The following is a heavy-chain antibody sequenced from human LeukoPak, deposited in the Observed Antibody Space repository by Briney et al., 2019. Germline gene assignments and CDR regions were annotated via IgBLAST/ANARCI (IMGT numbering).Heavy chain of an antibody. V-gene: IGHV4-59*08. J-gene: IGHJ4*02. CDR2: IYNTGRT. CDR3: ARQGELAIDY. CDR1: GGXITNYY. D-gene: IGHD1-26*01. Sequence: SETLSLTCIVSGGXITNYYWSWIRQSPGKGLEWIGFIYNTGRTNYNPSLQSRVTMSIDTSKNQFSLKLSSVTAADTAVYYCARQGELAIDYWGQGTLVTVSS.